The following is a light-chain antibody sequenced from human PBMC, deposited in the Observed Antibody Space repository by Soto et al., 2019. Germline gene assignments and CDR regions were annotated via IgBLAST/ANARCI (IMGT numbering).Light chain of an antibody. CDR2: LEGSGSY. CDR1: SGHSSYI. J-gene: IGLJ3*02. V-gene: IGLV4-60*02. CDR3: ETWDRESWV. Sequence: QLVLTQPSSASASLGSSVKLTCTLSSGHSSYIIAWHQQQPGKAPRYLMKLEGSGSYNKGSGVPDRFSGSSSGADRYLIISNLHFEDEADYDCETWDRESWVFGGGTKLTVL.